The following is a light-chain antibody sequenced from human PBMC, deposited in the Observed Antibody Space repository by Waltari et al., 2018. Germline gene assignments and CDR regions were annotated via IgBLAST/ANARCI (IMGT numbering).Light chain of an antibody. V-gene: IGLV3-27*01. CDR2: RDN. Sequence: SYELTQPSSVSLSPGQTANITCSGNVLAKKFGRWLQQKPGQAPMLLIYRDNARPPGITGRFSGASSGTTVTLTLSGAHVEDEADYYCYSVSANSWVFGGGTRLTVL. J-gene: IGLJ3*02. CDR3: YSVSANSWV. CDR1: VLAKKF.